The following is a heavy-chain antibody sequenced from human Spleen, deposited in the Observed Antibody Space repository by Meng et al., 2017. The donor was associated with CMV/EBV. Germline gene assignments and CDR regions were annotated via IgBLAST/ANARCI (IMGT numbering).Heavy chain of an antibody. CDR3: AKDIALDFWSGYPDY. Sequence: GESLKISCAASGFTFSSYNMNWVRQAPGKGLEWVSYISGGSDTIYYLDSVESRFTISRDNAKNSLYLQMTSLRAEDTAVYYCAKDIALDFWSGYPDYWGQGTLVTVSS. J-gene: IGHJ4*02. V-gene: IGHV3-48*04. CDR1: GFTFSSYN. CDR2: ISGGSDTI. D-gene: IGHD3-3*01.